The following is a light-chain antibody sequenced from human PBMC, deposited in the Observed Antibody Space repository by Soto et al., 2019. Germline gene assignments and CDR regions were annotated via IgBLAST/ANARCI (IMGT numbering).Light chain of an antibody. CDR2: ASS. CDR3: QQSYSTPYT. Sequence: DIQMTQSPSSLSVSVGDRVTITCRASQSISNFLHCYQQAPGKAPKPLIYASSNLQSGVPSRFSGSGSGTDFSLTISSLQPEDFATYYCQQSYSTPYTFGQGTKLEIK. V-gene: IGKV1-39*01. J-gene: IGKJ2*01. CDR1: QSISNF.